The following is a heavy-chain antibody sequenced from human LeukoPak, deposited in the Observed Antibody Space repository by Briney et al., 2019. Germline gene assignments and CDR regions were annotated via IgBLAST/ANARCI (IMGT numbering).Heavy chain of an antibody. J-gene: IGHJ4*02. CDR2: ISASDGST. CDR3: AKDLYGDYVGDY. Sequence: SGGSLRLSCAASGFTLSSYAMSWVRQAPGKGLEWVSTISASDGSTFYADSVKGRFTISRDNSKNTLYLQMNSLRAEDTAVYFCAKDLYGDYVGDYWGQGTLVTVSS. D-gene: IGHD4-17*01. CDR1: GFTLSSYA. V-gene: IGHV3-23*01.